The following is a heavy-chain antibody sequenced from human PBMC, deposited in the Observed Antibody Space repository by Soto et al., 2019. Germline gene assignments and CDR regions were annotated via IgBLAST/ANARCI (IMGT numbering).Heavy chain of an antibody. D-gene: IGHD2-2*01. Sequence: SETLSLTCTVSGGSISSSSYYWVWIRQPPGKRLEWIGSIYYSGSTYYNPSLKSRVTISVDTSKNQFSLKLSSVTAADTAVYYCARHLPAASYYYYGMDVWGQGTTVTVSS. CDR3: ARHLPAASYYYYGMDV. CDR2: IYYSGST. J-gene: IGHJ6*02. CDR1: GGSISSSSYY. V-gene: IGHV4-39*01.